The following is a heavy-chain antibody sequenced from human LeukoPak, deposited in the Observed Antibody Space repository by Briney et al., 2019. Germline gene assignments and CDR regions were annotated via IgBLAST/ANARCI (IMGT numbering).Heavy chain of an antibody. CDR3: ARDLIWGQSKYQLLRYYYYYGMDV. V-gene: IGHV4-34*01. CDR2: INHSGST. J-gene: IGHJ6*02. D-gene: IGHD2-2*01. Sequence: SETLSLTCAVYGGSVSGYYWSWIRQPPGKGLEWIGEINHSGSTNYNPSLKGRVTISVDTSKNQFSLKLSSVTAADTAVYYCARDLIWGQSKYQLLRYYYYYGMDVWGQGTTVTVSS. CDR1: GGSVSGYY.